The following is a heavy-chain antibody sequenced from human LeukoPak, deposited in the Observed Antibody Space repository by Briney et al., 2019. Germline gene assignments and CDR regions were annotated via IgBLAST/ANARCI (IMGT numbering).Heavy chain of an antibody. CDR2: IYDSGST. CDR1: GGSIRSSYYY. Sequence: SETLSLTCTVSGGSIRSSYYYWGWIRQPPGKGLEWIGSIYDSGSTYYNPSLKSRVTISVDTSKNQFSLKLNSVTAADTAVYYCVTYYFDNSGPKKNYWGQGTLVTVSS. J-gene: IGHJ4*02. CDR3: VTYYFDNSGPKKNY. D-gene: IGHD3-22*01. V-gene: IGHV4-39*01.